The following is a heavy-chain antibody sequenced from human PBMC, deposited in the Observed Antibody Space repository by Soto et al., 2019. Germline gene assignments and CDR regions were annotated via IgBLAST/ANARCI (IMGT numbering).Heavy chain of an antibody. CDR3: ARLRRGDYDFWSGYYKGFSWFDP. CDR1: GGSISSSSYY. CDR2: IYYSGST. D-gene: IGHD3-3*01. Sequence: QLQLQESGPGLVKPSETLSLTCTVSGGSISSSSYYWGWIRQPPGKGLEWIGSIYYSGSTYYNPSLKSRVTISVDTSKNQFSLKLSSVTAADTAVYYCARLRRGDYDFWSGYYKGFSWFDPWGQGTLVTVSS. J-gene: IGHJ5*02. V-gene: IGHV4-39*01.